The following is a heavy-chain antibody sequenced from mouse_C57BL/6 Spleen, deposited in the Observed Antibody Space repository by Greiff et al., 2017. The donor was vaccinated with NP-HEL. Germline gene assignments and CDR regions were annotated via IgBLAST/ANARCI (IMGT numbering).Heavy chain of an antibody. D-gene: IGHD1-1*01. CDR2: INPSSGYT. J-gene: IGHJ2*01. V-gene: IGHV1-4*01. Sequence: QVQLQQSGAELARPGASVKMSCKASGYTFTSYTMHWVKQRPGQGLEWIGYINPSSGYTKYNQKFKDKATLTADKSSSTAYMQLSSLTSEDSAVYYCAREGSTTVVADYFDYWGQGTTLTVSS. CDR3: AREGSTTVVADYFDY. CDR1: GYTFTSYT.